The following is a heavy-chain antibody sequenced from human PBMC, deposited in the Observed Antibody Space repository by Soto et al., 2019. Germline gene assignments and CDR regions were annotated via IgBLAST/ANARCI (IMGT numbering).Heavy chain of an antibody. CDR3: ARDEASYDFDAALRLFDY. Sequence: RASVKVSCKASGYTFTSYGISWVRQAPGQGLEWMGWISAYNGNTNYAQKLQGRVTMTTDTSTSTAYMELRSLRSDDTAVYYCARDEASYDFDAALRLFDYWGQGTLVTVSS. V-gene: IGHV1-18*04. CDR2: ISAYNGNT. CDR1: GYTFTSYG. D-gene: IGHD3-3*01. J-gene: IGHJ4*02.